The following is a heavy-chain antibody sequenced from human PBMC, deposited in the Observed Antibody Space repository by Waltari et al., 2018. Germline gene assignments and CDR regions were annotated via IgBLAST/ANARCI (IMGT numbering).Heavy chain of an antibody. Sequence: QLQLQESGPGLVEPSETLSLTCTVSGDSISGSNYYWGWIRQPPGKGLEWIGSIYSGGSSYYHPSLKSRVTISVDTSKNQFSLKLNSVTAADAAVYFCARDRPGTISSFDPWGQGTLVTVSS. V-gene: IGHV4-39*07. J-gene: IGHJ5*02. CDR2: IYSGGSS. D-gene: IGHD6-6*01. CDR1: GDSISGSNYY. CDR3: ARDRPGTISSFDP.